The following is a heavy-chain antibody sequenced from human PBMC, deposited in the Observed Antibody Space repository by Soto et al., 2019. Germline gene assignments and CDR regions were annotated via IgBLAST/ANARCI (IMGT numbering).Heavy chain of an antibody. CDR1: GFTFDDYA. V-gene: IGHV3-9*01. J-gene: IGHJ4*02. CDR2: ISWNSGSI. D-gene: IGHD2-21*02. Sequence: EVQLVESGGGLVQPGRSLRLSCAASGFTFDDYAMHWVRQAPGKGLEWVSGISWNSGSIGYADSVKGRFTISRDNAKNSLYLQMNSLRAEDTALYYCAKGHIVVVTEYYFDYWGQGTLVTVSS. CDR3: AKGHIVVVTEYYFDY.